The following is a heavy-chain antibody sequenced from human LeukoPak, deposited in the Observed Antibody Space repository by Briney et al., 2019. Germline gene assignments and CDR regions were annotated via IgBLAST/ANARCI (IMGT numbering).Heavy chain of an antibody. V-gene: IGHV4-59*08. D-gene: IGHD3-3*01. CDR1: GGSISNFY. Sequence: PSETLSLTCNVSGGSISNFYWSWIRQAPGKGLEWIGYISYSGGTNYNPPLKSRVTISLDTSANQFSLSLSSVTAADTAMYYCARHVPSVDFWSGFYVFDPWGQGTLVTVSS. J-gene: IGHJ5*02. CDR2: ISYSGGT. CDR3: ARHVPSVDFWSGFYVFDP.